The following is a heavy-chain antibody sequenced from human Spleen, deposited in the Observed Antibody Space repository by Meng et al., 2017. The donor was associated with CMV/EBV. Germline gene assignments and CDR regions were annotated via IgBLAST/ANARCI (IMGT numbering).Heavy chain of an antibody. Sequence: SETLSLTCTVSGGSISSTSTYWGWIRQPPGKGLEWIGNIYYSGSTYYNPSLKSRVTISVDTSKNQFSLKLSSVTAADTAVYYCARQSIAAREGFDYWGQGTLVTVSS. CDR1: GGSISSTSTY. D-gene: IGHD6-6*01. CDR3: ARQSIAAREGFDY. V-gene: IGHV4-39*01. CDR2: IYYSGST. J-gene: IGHJ4*02.